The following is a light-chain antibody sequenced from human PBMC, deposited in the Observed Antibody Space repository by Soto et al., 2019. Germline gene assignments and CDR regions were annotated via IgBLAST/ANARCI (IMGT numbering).Light chain of an antibody. Sequence: DIQMSQSPSTLSASVGDRVTITCRASQSISSWLAWYQQKPGKAPKLLIYKASGLESGVPSRFSGSGSGTDSTITISSLQPDDFATYYCQQYNSYSPLTFGGGTKVEIK. CDR3: QQYNSYSPLT. CDR2: KAS. J-gene: IGKJ4*01. CDR1: QSISSW. V-gene: IGKV1-5*03.